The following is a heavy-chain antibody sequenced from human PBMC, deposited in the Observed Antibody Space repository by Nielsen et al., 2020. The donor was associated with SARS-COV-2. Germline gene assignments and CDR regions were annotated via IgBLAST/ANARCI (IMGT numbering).Heavy chain of an antibody. CDR3: ARARLVDYYNTSLGAFDI. D-gene: IGHD3-22*01. CDR2: ISAYNGNT. CDR1: GYTFTSYG. J-gene: IGHJ3*02. V-gene: IGHV1-18*01. Sequence: ASVKVSCKASGYTFTSYGISWVRQAPGQGLEWMGWISAYNGNTNYAQKLQGRVTMTTDTSTSTAYMELRSLRSDDTAVYYCARARLVDYYNTSLGAFDIWGQGTMVTVSS.